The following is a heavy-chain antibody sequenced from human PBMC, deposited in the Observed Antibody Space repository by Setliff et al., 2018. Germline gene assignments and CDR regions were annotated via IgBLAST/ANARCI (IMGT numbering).Heavy chain of an antibody. D-gene: IGHD3-22*01. CDR2: INPGGGST. V-gene: IGHV1-46*01. J-gene: IGHJ4*02. Sequence: ASFKVSCKASGYTFTNHYMHWVRQAPGQGLEWMGMINPGGGSTTYAQKFQGRVTMTRDTSTSTVYMELSSLRTEDTAVYYCARGYYDSYARYYVVGDYWGQGTPVTVSS. CDR1: GYTFTNHY. CDR3: ARGYYDSYARYYVVGDY.